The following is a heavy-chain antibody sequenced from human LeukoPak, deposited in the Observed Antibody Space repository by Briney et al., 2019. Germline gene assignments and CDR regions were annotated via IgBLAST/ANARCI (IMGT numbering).Heavy chain of an antibody. J-gene: IGHJ4*02. D-gene: IGHD3-22*01. Sequence: GASVKLCCKVSGYTLTELSMHWVRQAPGKGLESMGGFDPEESETIYAQKFKGRVTMTENTSTDTAYMERSSLRSEDTAVYYCATLGYYYDSSVPGDYWSQGTLVTVP. V-gene: IGHV1-24*01. CDR1: GYTLTELS. CDR3: ATLGYYYDSSVPGDY. CDR2: FDPEESET.